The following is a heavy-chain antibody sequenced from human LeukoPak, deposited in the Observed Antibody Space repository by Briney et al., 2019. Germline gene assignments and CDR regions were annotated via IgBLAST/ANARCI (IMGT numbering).Heavy chain of an antibody. Sequence: NPSETLSLTCAVYNGSFSGYYWTWISQSPGKGLEWIGEINHSGGSNLNPSLKSRLSISVDPSKSQFSLKLSSVTAADTAVYYCARAPLCCRLDYWGQGGLVTVSA. J-gene: IGHJ4*02. CDR2: INHSGGS. CDR3: ARAPLCCRLDY. CDR1: NGSFSGYY. V-gene: IGHV4-34*01.